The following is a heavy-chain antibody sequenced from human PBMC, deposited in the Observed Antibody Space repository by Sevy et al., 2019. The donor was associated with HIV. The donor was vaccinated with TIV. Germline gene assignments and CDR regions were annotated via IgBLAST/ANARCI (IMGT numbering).Heavy chain of an antibody. V-gene: IGHV3-30*04. J-gene: IGHJ4*02. CDR1: GFTFIDYA. Sequence: GGSLRLSCADSGFTFIDYAMHWVRQAPGKGLERVAVISDDGSKTYYADSVHGRFTISRDNSKNTLYLQMNSLRAYDTAVYYCARGRVTSHYFDYWCQGTLVTVSA. CDR2: ISDDGSKT. CDR3: ARGRVTSHYFDY. D-gene: IGHD2-21*02.